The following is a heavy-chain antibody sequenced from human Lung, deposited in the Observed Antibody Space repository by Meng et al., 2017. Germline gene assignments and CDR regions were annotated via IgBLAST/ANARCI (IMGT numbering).Heavy chain of an antibody. D-gene: IGHD4-11*01. CDR2: INHSGST. J-gene: IGHJ4*02. CDR3: ARGPTTMAHDFDY. V-gene: IGHV4-34*01. Sequence: QVQLQQWGPGLLKPSETLSLTFVVSGGSFSDYYWSWIRQPPGKGLEWIGEINHSGSTNYNPSLESRATISADTSQNNLSLKLSSVTAADSAVYYCARGPTTMAHDFDYWGQGTLVTVFS. CDR1: GGSFSDYY.